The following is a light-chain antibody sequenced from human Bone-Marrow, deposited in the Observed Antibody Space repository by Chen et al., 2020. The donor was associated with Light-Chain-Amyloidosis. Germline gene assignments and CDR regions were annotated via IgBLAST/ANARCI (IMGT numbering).Light chain of an antibody. CDR1: SSDIVAYNY. CDR2: DVS. V-gene: IGLV2-14*01. J-gene: IGLJ2*01. CDR3: SSHSSSSAPVI. Sequence: QSALTQPASVSGSPGQSITISCTGTSSDIVAYNYVSWYQQYPGKAPKLIISDVSNRPLGVSNRFSGSKSGDTASLTISGLQAEDAAEYYCSSHSSSSAPVIFGGGTKLTVL.